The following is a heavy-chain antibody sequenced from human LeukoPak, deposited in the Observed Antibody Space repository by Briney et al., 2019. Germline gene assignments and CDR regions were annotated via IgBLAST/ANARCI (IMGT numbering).Heavy chain of an antibody. D-gene: IGHD6-25*01. CDR2: IYDSGST. CDR3: ARKPSGSSRYDY. J-gene: IGHJ4*02. CDR1: GGSISSYY. V-gene: IGHV4-59*01. Sequence: SETLSLTCTVSGGSISSYYWTWIRQPPGKGLEWIGFIYDSGSTYYNPSLKSRVTISLDTSKNQFSLRMSSVTAADTAVYYCARKPSGSSRYDYWGQGTLVTVSS.